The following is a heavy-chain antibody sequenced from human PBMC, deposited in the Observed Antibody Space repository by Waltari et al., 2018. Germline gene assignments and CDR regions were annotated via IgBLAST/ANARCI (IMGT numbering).Heavy chain of an antibody. Sequence: QLQLQESGPGLVKPSATLSLTCTVSGGSLSSSSSFWAWIRQPPGKGLEWIGSIYYSGSTYYNLSLKSRVTISVDRSTNQVSLKLTSVTAADTAVYFCAREVPRNGYIGLIYYYMDVWGKGTTVTVSS. CDR2: IYYSGST. CDR3: AREVPRNGYIGLIYYYMDV. J-gene: IGHJ6*03. V-gene: IGHV4-39*01. D-gene: IGHD5-12*01. CDR1: GGSLSSSSSF.